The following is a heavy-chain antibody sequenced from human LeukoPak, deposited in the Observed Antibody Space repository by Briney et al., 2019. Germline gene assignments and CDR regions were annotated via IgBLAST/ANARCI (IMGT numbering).Heavy chain of an antibody. D-gene: IGHD2-2*01. Sequence: ASVKVSCKASGYTFTDYYMHWVRQAPGQGLEWMGWINPNSGGAYFARKFQGRVTMTRDTSISTAYMELSRLRSDDTAVYYCARGPIVVVPAALWAWFDPWGQGTLVTVSS. J-gene: IGHJ5*02. CDR1: GYTFTDYY. V-gene: IGHV1-2*02. CDR2: INPNSGGA. CDR3: ARGPIVVVPAALWAWFDP.